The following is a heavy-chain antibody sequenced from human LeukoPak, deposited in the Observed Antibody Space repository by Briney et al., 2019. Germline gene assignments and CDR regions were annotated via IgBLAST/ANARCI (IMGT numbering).Heavy chain of an antibody. V-gene: IGHV1-2*02. D-gene: IGHD6-19*01. CDR3: ARDMSTVAGINWFDP. CDR2: INPNSGGT. Sequence: GASVKVSCKASGYTFTGYYMHWVRQAPGQGLEWMGWINPNSGGTNYAQKFQGRVTMTRDTSISTAYMELRSLRSDDTAVYYCARDMSTVAGINWFDPWGQGTLVTVSS. CDR1: GYTFTGYY. J-gene: IGHJ5*02.